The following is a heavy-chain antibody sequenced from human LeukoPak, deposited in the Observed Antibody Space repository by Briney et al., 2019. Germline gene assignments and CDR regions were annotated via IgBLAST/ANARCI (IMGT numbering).Heavy chain of an antibody. CDR1: GLTFSSYS. J-gene: IGHJ5*02. CDR2: ISSSSSYI. Sequence: PGGSLRLSCAASGLTFSSYSMNWVRQAPGKGLEWVSSISSSSSYIYYADSVKGRFTISRDNAKNSLYLQMNSLRAEDTAVYYCARGRSGSLYNWFDPWGQGTLVTVSS. V-gene: IGHV3-21*01. CDR3: ARGRSGSLYNWFDP. D-gene: IGHD3-10*01.